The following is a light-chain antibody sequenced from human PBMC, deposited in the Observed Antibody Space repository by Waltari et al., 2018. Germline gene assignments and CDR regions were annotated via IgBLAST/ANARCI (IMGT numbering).Light chain of an antibody. CDR2: SND. J-gene: IGLJ3*02. CDR3: TSWDGGLNGWV. V-gene: IGLV1-44*01. Sequence: QSVLTQPPSVSGTPGQRVTISCSGGSSNIGSNTVNWYQQFAGTAPRLFIYSNDQRPPGVPDRFSGSKFGTSASLAISGLQSEDEADYYCTSWDGGLNGWVFGGGTKLTGL. CDR1: SSNIGSNT.